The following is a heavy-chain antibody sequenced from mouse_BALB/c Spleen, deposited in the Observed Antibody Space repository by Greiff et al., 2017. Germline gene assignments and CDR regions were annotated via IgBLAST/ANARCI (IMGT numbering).Heavy chain of an antibody. V-gene: IGHV1-7*01. CDR3: AVWVRRTGDFDY. D-gene: IGHD2-14*01. Sequence: QVQLQQPGAELVRPGASVKLSCKASGYTFTSYWMHWVKQRPGQGLEWIGYINPSTGYTEYNQKFKDKATLTADKSSSTAYMQLSSLTSEDSAVYYCAVWVRRTGDFDYWGQGTTLTVSS. J-gene: IGHJ2*01. CDR2: INPSTGYT. CDR1: GYTFTSYW.